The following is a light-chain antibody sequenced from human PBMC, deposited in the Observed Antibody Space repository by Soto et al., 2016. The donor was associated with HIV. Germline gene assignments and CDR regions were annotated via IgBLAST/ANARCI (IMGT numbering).Light chain of an antibody. Sequence: AIRMTQSPSSLSASTGDRVTITCRASQGISSYLAWHQQKPGKAPKLLIYAASTLQGGVPSRFSGSGSGTEFTLTISSLQPEDFATYYCQQLNSYPLTFGGGTKVEIK. J-gene: IGKJ4*01. CDR1: QGISSY. V-gene: IGKV1-8*01. CDR2: AAS. CDR3: QQLNSYPLT.